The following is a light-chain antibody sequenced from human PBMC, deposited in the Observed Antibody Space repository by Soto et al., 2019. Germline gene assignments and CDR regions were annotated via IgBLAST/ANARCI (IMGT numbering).Light chain of an antibody. CDR3: QQYDSWPLT. Sequence: EIVLTQSPATLSLSPGERATLSCRASQSVSSYLAWYQQKPGQAPRLLIYDTSSRASGIPDRFSGSGSGTDFTLTISSLQSEDCAVYYCQQYDSWPLTFGGGTKVDI. CDR2: DTS. V-gene: IGKV3-11*01. J-gene: IGKJ4*01. CDR1: QSVSSY.